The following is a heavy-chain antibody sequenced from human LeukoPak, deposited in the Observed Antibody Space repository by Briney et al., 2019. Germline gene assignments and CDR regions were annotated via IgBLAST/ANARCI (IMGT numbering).Heavy chain of an antibody. J-gene: IGHJ4*02. CDR1: GGSFSGYY. CDR2: INHSGST. V-gene: IGHV4-34*01. CDR3: AREATMTTVTD. Sequence: SETLSLTCAVYGGSFSGYYWSWIRQPPGKGLEWIGEINHSGSTNYNPSLKSRVSISVDTSKNQFSLKLSSVTAADTAVYYCAREATMTTVTDWGQGTLVTVSS. D-gene: IGHD4-17*01.